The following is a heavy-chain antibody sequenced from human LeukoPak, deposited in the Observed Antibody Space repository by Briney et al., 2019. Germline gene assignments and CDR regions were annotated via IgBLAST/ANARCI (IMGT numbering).Heavy chain of an antibody. Sequence: PGGSLRLSCAASGFIVNSYAMSWVRQAPGKGLAWVSLIYSDGVTQYADSMKGRFTISRDNSKNTLYLQMNSLRDEDTAVYFCARDRAEGKTWVEFDPWGQGTLVTVSS. CDR2: IYSDGVT. CDR3: ARDRAEGKTWVEFDP. CDR1: GFIVNSYA. J-gene: IGHJ5*02. V-gene: IGHV3-66*02.